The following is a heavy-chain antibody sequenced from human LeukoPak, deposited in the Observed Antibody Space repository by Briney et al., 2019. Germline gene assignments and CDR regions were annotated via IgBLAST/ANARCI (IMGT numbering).Heavy chain of an antibody. Sequence: GGSLRLSCAASGFTFSSYEMNWVRQAPGKGLEWVSYITTGGPTIYYADSVKGRFTISRDDAKSSLYPQMNSLRAEDTAVDYCARGLGRGSSTIDYWGQGTLVTVSS. D-gene: IGHD3-16*01. CDR3: ARGLGRGSSTIDY. CDR2: ITTGGPTI. CDR1: GFTFSSYE. V-gene: IGHV3-48*03. J-gene: IGHJ4*02.